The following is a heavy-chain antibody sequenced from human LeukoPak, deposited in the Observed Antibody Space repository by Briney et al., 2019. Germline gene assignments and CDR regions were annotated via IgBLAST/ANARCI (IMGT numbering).Heavy chain of an antibody. Sequence: GGSLRLSCAASGFTFSGSALHWVRQASGEGLEWVGRIRSTANGYATAYAASVKGRFTISRDDSKNTAYLQMDSLKTEDTAVYYCTGNYYGSGSYADFDYWGQGTLVTVSS. V-gene: IGHV3-73*01. D-gene: IGHD3-10*01. CDR3: TGNYYGSGSYADFDY. CDR2: IRSTANGYAT. J-gene: IGHJ4*02. CDR1: GFTFSGSA.